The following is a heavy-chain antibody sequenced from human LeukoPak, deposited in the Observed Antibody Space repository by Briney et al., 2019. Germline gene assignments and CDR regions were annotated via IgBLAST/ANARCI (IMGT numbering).Heavy chain of an antibody. V-gene: IGHV4-61*02. Sequence: SETLFLTCTVSGGSISSGGYFWSWIRQPAGKGLEWIGRFYASGSTNYNPSLQSRVTISVDTSKNQFSLKLTSVTAADTAVYYCALGNCPTTSCYPGVAFDIWGQGTMVTVSS. CDR3: ALGNCPTTSCYPGVAFDI. J-gene: IGHJ3*02. D-gene: IGHD2-2*01. CDR1: GGSISSGGYF. CDR2: FYASGST.